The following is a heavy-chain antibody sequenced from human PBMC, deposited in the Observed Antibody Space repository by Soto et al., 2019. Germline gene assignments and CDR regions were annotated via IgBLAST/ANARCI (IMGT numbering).Heavy chain of an antibody. CDR3: ARGYYDSSGYLEVDYYGMDV. V-gene: IGHV1-69*13. CDR2: IIPIFGTA. J-gene: IGHJ6*02. D-gene: IGHD3-22*01. Sequence: SVKVSCKASGGTFSSYAIGWVRQAPGQGLEWMGGIIPIFGTANYAQKFQGRVTITADESTSTAYMELSSLRSEDTAVYYCARGYYDSSGYLEVDYYGMDVWGQGTTVTVSS. CDR1: GGTFSSYA.